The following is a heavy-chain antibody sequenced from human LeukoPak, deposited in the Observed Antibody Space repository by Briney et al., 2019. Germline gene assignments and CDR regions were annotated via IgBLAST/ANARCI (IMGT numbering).Heavy chain of an antibody. Sequence: ASVKVSCKASGGTLSSYAISLVRQAPGQGLEWMGGIIPIFGTANYAQKFQGRVTVTADESTSTAYMELSSLRSEDTAVYYCATLRRYCGGDCYSALDYWGQGTLVTVSS. CDR2: IIPIFGTA. J-gene: IGHJ4*02. V-gene: IGHV1-69*13. CDR1: GGTLSSYA. D-gene: IGHD2-21*02. CDR3: ATLRRYCGGDCYSALDY.